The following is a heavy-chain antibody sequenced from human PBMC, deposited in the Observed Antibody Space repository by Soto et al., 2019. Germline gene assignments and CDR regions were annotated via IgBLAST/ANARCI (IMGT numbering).Heavy chain of an antibody. CDR1: GFSFGSYG. D-gene: IGHD2-2*01. Sequence: GGSPRLSCAASGFSFGSYGMHWVRQAPGKGLEWVAVISYDGSNKYYADSVKGRFTISRDNSKNTLYLQMNSLRAEDTAVYYCAKDLYDIVLVPAAMVRGVSLGYWSQGTLVTVSS. V-gene: IGHV3-30*18. CDR3: AKDLYDIVLVPAAMVRGVSLGY. J-gene: IGHJ4*02. CDR2: ISYDGSNK.